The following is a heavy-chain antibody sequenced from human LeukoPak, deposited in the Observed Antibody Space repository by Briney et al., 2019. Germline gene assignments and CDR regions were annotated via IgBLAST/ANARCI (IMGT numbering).Heavy chain of an antibody. CDR3: VREGGGSFLVSFDI. J-gene: IGHJ3*02. D-gene: IGHD2-15*01. Sequence: QAGGSLRLSCAASGFPFSSYWMHWVRQAPGKGLVWVSRINSDGLITNYADSVKGRFTVSRDNPKNTLYLQMNSLRVEDTAVYYCVREGGGSFLVSFDIWGQGKLVTVSS. CDR1: GFPFSSYW. V-gene: IGHV3-74*01. CDR2: INSDGLIT.